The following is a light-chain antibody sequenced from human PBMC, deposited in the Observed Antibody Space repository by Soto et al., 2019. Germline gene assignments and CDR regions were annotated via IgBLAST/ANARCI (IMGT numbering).Light chain of an antibody. V-gene: IGLV2-14*01. Sequence: QPVLTQPASVSGSPGQSITISCTGTSSDVGFYDYVSWYQQHPGKAPKLMIYEVRNRPSGLSNRFSGSKSGNTASLTVSGLQAEDEADYYCSSYTTSGTLVFGGGTKLTVL. CDR2: EVR. CDR1: SSDVGFYDY. J-gene: IGLJ3*02. CDR3: SSYTTSGTLV.